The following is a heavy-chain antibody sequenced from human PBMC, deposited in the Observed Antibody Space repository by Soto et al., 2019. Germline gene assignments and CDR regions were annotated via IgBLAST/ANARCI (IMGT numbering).Heavy chain of an antibody. J-gene: IGHJ4*02. D-gene: IGHD3-10*01. Sequence: QVQLVQSGAEVKKPGASVKVSCKASGYTFTNYAMQWVRQAPGQGLEWMGWINAGNGHTKYSQRFQDRLTITRDTSASTAYMELSSLRSEDTAVYYCARGIWTMPRGAYYFDNWGPGTLVTVSS. CDR1: GYTFTNYA. V-gene: IGHV1-3*01. CDR2: INAGNGHT. CDR3: ARGIWTMPRGAYYFDN.